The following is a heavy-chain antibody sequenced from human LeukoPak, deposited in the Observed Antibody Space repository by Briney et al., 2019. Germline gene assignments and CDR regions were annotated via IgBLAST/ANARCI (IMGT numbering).Heavy chain of an antibody. J-gene: IGHJ3*02. Sequence: GESLKISCKGSGYSFATYWIGWVRQMPGKGLGWMGIIYPGDSDTRYSPSFQGQVTISADKSISTAYLQWSSLKASDTAMYYCARPNYYDSGGYYLKGAFDIWGQGTMVTVSS. CDR1: GYSFATYW. V-gene: IGHV5-51*01. D-gene: IGHD3-22*01. CDR3: ARPNYYDSGGYYLKGAFDI. CDR2: IYPGDSDT.